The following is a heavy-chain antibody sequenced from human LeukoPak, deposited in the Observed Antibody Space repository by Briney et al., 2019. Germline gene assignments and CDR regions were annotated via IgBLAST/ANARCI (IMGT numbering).Heavy chain of an antibody. CDR1: GGSISSYY. D-gene: IGHD2-2*01. V-gene: IGHV4-59*01. CDR2: IYYSGST. Sequence: SETPSLTCTVSGGSISSYYWSWIRQPPGKGLEWIGYIYYSGSTNYNPSLKSRVTISVDTSKNQFSLKLSSVTAADTAVYYCASYTTSRYCSSTSCYRAFDIWGQGTMVTVSS. CDR3: ASYTTSRYCSSTSCYRAFDI. J-gene: IGHJ3*02.